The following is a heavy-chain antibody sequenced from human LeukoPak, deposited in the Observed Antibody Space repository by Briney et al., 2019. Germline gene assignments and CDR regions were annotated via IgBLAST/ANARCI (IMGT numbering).Heavy chain of an antibody. CDR1: GGSISSYY. CDR2: IYYSGST. J-gene: IGHJ4*02. V-gene: IGHV4-39*01. CDR3: ARLWNGSSSLDY. D-gene: IGHD6-13*01. Sequence: SETLSLTCTVSGGSISSYYWGWIRQPPGKGLEWIGSIYYSGSTYYNPSLKSRVTISVDTSKNQFSLKLSSVTAADTAVYYCARLWNGSSSLDYWGQGTLVTVSS.